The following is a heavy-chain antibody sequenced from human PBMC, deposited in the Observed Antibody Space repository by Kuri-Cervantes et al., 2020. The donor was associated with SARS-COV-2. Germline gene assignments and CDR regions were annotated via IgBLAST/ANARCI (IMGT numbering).Heavy chain of an antibody. D-gene: IGHD3-22*01. CDR1: GGSISSGDYY. V-gene: IGHV4-30-4*08. J-gene: IGHJ6*03. Sequence: LRLSCTVSGGSISSGDYYWSWIRQPPGKGLEWIGYIYYSGSTYYNPSLKSRVTISVDTSKNQFSLKLSSVTAADTAVYYCARQTYYYDSSGYYDGYYYYMDVWGKGTTVTVSS. CDR3: ARQTYYYDSSGYYDGYYYYMDV. CDR2: IYYSGST.